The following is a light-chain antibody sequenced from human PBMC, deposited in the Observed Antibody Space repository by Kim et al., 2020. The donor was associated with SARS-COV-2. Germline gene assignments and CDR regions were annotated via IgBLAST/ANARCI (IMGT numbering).Light chain of an antibody. Sequence: GQRVTISCSGTASNIGNNPVSWYQQLPGTAPKLLIYGNDERPSRVPDRFAGSKSGTSASLAIRGLQSDDEADYYCAAWDDSLNGRMFGGGTQLTVL. V-gene: IGLV1-44*01. CDR1: ASNIGNNP. CDR3: AAWDDSLNGRM. CDR2: GND. J-gene: IGLJ3*02.